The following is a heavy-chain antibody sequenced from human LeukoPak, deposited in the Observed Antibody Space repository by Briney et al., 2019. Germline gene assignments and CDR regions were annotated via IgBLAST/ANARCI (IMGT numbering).Heavy chain of an antibody. Sequence: ASVKVSCKASGYTFTSYPMHWVRQAPGQRLEWMGWINAGNGDTKHSQKFQGRVTITRDTSASTAYMELSSLISEDTAVYYCARDWRYDILTGSRGTLDYWGQGTLVTVSS. CDR3: ARDWRYDILTGSRGTLDY. CDR2: INAGNGDT. J-gene: IGHJ4*02. V-gene: IGHV1-3*01. D-gene: IGHD3-9*01. CDR1: GYTFTSYP.